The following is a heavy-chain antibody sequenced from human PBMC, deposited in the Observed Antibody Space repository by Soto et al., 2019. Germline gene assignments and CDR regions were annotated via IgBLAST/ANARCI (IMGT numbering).Heavy chain of an antibody. V-gene: IGHV1-58*01. J-gene: IGHJ4*02. CDR1: GFTFGSSA. Sequence: LVQSGPDVKKPGTSVKVSCKTSGFTFGSSAVQWVREVRGQRLEWIGWIVVASGDSNVAQKFQDRVSLTRDLSTTTAFIEMGSLASEGAAMYYWAADVRGVAGDFDHWGQGTLVSVSS. CDR2: IVVASGDS. D-gene: IGHD6-19*01. CDR3: AADVRGVAGDFDH.